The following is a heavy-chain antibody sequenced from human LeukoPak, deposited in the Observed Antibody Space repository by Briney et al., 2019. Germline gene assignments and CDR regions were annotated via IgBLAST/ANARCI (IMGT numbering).Heavy chain of an antibody. Sequence: SETLSLTCTVSGGSFSGYYGTWIRQPPGKGLEWIGEINHSGSANYNPSLKSRVTISLDTSKNQFSLKLSSVTAADTAVYYCARHVMAWSRDPYYFDYWGQGTLVTVSS. CDR3: ARHVMAWSRDPYYFDY. CDR1: GGSFSGYY. J-gene: IGHJ4*02. V-gene: IGHV4-34*01. D-gene: IGHD3-3*01. CDR2: INHSGSA.